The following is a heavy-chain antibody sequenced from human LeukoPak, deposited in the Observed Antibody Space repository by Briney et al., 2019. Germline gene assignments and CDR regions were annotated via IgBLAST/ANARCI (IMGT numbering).Heavy chain of an antibody. J-gene: IGHJ4*02. V-gene: IGHV4-31*03. CDR3: ARDRAAAATGGFDS. CDR2: IYYSGST. D-gene: IGHD6-13*01. Sequence: SETLSLTCTVSGGSISSGGYYWSWVRQHPGKGLEWIGYIYYSGSTYYNPSLKSRVTISVDTSKNQFSLKLSSVTAADTAVYYCARDRAAAATGGFDSWGQGTLVTVSS. CDR1: GGSISSGGYY.